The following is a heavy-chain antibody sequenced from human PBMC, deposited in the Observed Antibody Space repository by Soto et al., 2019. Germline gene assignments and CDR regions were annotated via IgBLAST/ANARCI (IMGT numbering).Heavy chain of an antibody. CDR1: GGSISSYY. V-gene: IGHV4-59*08. D-gene: IGHD1-26*01. CDR2: IYYSGST. J-gene: IGHJ4*02. CDR3: ASFLSGSYYFDY. Sequence: ETLSLTCTVSGGSISSYYWSWIRQPPGKGLEWIGYIYYSGSTNYNPSLKSRVTISVDTSKNQFSLKLSSVTAADTAVYYCASFLSGSYYFDYWGQGTLVTVSS.